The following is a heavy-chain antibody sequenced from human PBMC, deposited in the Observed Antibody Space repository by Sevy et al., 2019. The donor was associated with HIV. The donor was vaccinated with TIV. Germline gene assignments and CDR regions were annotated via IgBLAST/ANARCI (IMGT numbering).Heavy chain of an antibody. J-gene: IGHJ6*02. CDR2: IIPIFGTE. Sequence: ASVKVSCKASRGTFSKYAITWVRQAPGQGLEWMGGIIPIFGTENYAQKFQGRVTLTADESTSTAYMELSSLGSEDTAVYYCARDRGFSSTSEYGMDVWGQGTTVTVSS. CDR1: RGTFSKYA. CDR3: ARDRGFSSTSEYGMDV. D-gene: IGHD2-2*01. V-gene: IGHV1-69*13.